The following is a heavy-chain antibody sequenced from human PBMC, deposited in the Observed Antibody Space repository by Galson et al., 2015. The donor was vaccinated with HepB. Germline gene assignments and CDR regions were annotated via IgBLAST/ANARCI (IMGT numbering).Heavy chain of an antibody. V-gene: IGHV3-11*06. CDR3: ARINWGSDYFDY. Sequence: SLRLSCAASGFTFSDYYMSWIRQAPGKGLEWVSYISSSSSYTNYADSVKGRFTISRDNAKNSLYLQMNSLRAEDTAVYYCARINWGSDYFDYWGQGTLVTVSS. CDR2: ISSSSSYT. D-gene: IGHD7-27*01. J-gene: IGHJ4*02. CDR1: GFTFSDYY.